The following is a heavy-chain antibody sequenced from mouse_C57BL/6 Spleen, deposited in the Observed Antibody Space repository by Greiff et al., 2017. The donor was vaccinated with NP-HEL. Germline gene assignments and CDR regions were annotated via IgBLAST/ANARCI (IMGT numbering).Heavy chain of an antibody. Sequence: EVKLMESGGGLVKPGGSLKLSCAASGFTFSDYGMHWVRQAPEKGLEWVAYISSGSSTIYYADTVKGRFTISRDNAKNTLFLQMTSLRSEDTAMYYCAREGDYYSKELFAYWGQGTLVTVSA. CDR2: ISSGSSTI. D-gene: IGHD2-5*01. CDR3: AREGDYYSKELFAY. CDR1: GFTFSDYG. V-gene: IGHV5-17*01. J-gene: IGHJ3*01.